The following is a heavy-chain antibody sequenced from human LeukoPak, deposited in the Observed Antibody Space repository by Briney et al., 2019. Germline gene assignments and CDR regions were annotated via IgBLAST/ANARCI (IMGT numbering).Heavy chain of an antibody. D-gene: IGHD2-15*01. CDR2: IKQDGSDK. CDR3: ARGPLSRPFDY. V-gene: IGHV3-7*05. CDR1: GFTFSSSR. J-gene: IGHJ4*02. Sequence: GESLRLSCTASGFTFSSSRMSWVRQAPGKGLEWVANIKQDGSDKYYVDSVKGRFTISRDNAKNSLYLQMDSLRAEDTAVYYCARGPLSRPFDYWGQGTLVTVSS.